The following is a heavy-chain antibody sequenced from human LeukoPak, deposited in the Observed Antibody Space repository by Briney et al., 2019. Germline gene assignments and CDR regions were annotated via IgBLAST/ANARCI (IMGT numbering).Heavy chain of an antibody. V-gene: IGHV3-23*01. CDR2: ISGSGGTT. CDR3: ASLRYSYGYNY. J-gene: IGHJ4*02. CDR1: EFIFTNYG. D-gene: IGHD5-18*01. Sequence: GGSLRLSCAASEFIFTNYGMSWVRQGPGKGLEWVSSISGSGGTTYYADSVKGRFITSRDNSKNTLYLQMNSLRAEDTAVYYCASLRYSYGYNYWGQGTLVTVSS.